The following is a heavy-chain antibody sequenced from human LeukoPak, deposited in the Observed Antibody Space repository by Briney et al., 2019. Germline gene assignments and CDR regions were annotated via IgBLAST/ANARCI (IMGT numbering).Heavy chain of an antibody. J-gene: IGHJ4*02. Sequence: GGSLRLSCAASGFTFSSYAMSWVRQAPGKGLEWVSAISGSGGSTYYADSVKGRFTISRDNSKNTLYLQMNSLRAEDTAIYYCATDPYCSSTSCYYFDYWGQGTLVTVSS. V-gene: IGHV3-23*01. CDR2: ISGSGGST. D-gene: IGHD2-2*01. CDR1: GFTFSSYA. CDR3: ATDPYCSSTSCYYFDY.